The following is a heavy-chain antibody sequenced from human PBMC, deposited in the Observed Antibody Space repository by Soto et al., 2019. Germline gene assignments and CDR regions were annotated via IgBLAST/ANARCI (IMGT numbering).Heavy chain of an antibody. CDR2: IIPIFGTA. D-gene: IGHD3-16*02. V-gene: IGHV1-69*13. J-gene: IGHJ4*02. Sequence: SVKVSCKASGGTFSSYAISWVRQAPGQGLEWMGGIIPIFGTANYAQKFQGRVTITADESTSTAYMELSSLGSEDTAVYYCARVNDYVWGSYPNRGYFDYWGQGTLVTVSS. CDR1: GGTFSSYA. CDR3: ARVNDYVWGSYPNRGYFDY.